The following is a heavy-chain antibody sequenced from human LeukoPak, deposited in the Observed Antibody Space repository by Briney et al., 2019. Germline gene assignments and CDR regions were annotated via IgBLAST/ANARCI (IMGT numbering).Heavy chain of an antibody. V-gene: IGHV3-30-3*01. J-gene: IGHJ4*02. CDR2: ISYDGSNK. CDR3: ARGGWRFLEWLLGYFDY. D-gene: IGHD3-3*01. CDR1: GFTFSSYA. Sequence: GGSLRLSCAASGFTFSSYAMHWVRQAPGKGLEWVAVISYDGSNKYYADSVKGRFTISRENSKNTLYLQMNSLRAEDTAVYYCARGGWRFLEWLLGYFDYWGQGTLVTVSS.